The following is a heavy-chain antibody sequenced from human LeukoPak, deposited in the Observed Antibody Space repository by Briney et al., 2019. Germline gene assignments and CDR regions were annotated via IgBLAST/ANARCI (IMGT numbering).Heavy chain of an antibody. CDR2: ISAYNGNT. CDR1: GYTFTSYG. J-gene: IGHJ3*02. V-gene: IGHV1-18*01. D-gene: IGHD3-22*01. Sequence: ASVKVSCKASGYTFTSYGISWVRQAPGQGLEWMGWISAYNGNTNYAQKLQGRVTMTTDTSTSTAYMELRSLRSDDTAMYYCASNFFYDSSGYYENGAFDIWGQGTMVTVSS. CDR3: ASNFFYDSSGYYENGAFDI.